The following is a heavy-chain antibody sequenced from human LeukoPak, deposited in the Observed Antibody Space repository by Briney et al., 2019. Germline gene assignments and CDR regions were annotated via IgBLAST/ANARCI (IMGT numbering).Heavy chain of an antibody. J-gene: IGHJ3*02. CDR2: IFPGDSDT. D-gene: IGHD4-23*01. CDR1: GYSFTNYW. V-gene: IGHV5-51*01. Sequence: GESLQISCKGSGYSFTNYWIGWVRQMPGKGLEWMGIIFPGDSDTRYSPSFQGQVTISADKSISTAYLQWSSLKASDTAVYYCARERRVTSRLHDAFDIWGQGTMVTVSS. CDR3: ARERRVTSRLHDAFDI.